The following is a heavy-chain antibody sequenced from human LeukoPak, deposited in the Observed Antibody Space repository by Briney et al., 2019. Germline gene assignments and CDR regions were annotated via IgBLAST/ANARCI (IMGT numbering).Heavy chain of an antibody. J-gene: IGHJ4*02. Sequence: ESGPTLMNPTQTPTLTCTFSGFSLYTSGVGVGWVRQPPGKALEWLALIYWDNDQRYSPSLKSRLTITKDPSKNQVVLSMTNVDPVDTATYFCARSLVRGSSVMADSWGQGTLVTVSS. CDR3: ARSLVRGSSVMADS. V-gene: IGHV2-5*02. CDR2: IYWDNDQ. D-gene: IGHD3-10*01. CDR1: GFSLYTSGVG.